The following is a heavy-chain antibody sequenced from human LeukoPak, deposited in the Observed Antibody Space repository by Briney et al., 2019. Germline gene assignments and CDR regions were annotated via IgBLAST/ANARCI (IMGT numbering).Heavy chain of an antibody. D-gene: IGHD6-6*01. CDR1: GVTFSRYT. V-gene: IGHV3-23*05. CDR2: IDSSGTKT. J-gene: IGHJ4*02. Sequence: GVSLRLSCAASGVTFSRYTMSWVRQAPGKGLAWVSGIDSSGTKTTYADSVKGRFTISRDNPRNTLYLQMNSLRAEDTAVYYCARVGSSSSYDYFDYWGQGTLVTVSS. CDR3: ARVGSSSSYDYFDY.